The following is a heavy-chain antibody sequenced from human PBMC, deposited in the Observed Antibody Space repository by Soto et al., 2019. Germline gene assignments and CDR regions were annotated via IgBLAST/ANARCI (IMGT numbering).Heavy chain of an antibody. CDR2: IYYSGST. J-gene: IGHJ6*03. CDR3: ARHGRFLEWSRYYYMDV. V-gene: IGHV4-59*08. Sequence: ASETLSLTCTVSGGSISSYYWSWIRQPPGKGLEWIRYIYYSGSTNYNPSLKSRVTISVDTSKNQFSLKLSSVTAADTAVYYCARHGRFLEWSRYYYMDVWGKGTTVTVSS. CDR1: GGSISSYY. D-gene: IGHD3-3*01.